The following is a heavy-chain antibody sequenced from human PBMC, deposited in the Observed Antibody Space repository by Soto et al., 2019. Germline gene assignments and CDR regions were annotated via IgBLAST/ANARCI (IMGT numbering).Heavy chain of an antibody. V-gene: IGHV3-74*01. J-gene: IGHJ4*02. CDR1: GFTFSSYW. CDR3: ARGGRSMITFGGVIVYAFDY. Sequence: SGGSLRLSCAASGFTFSSYWMHWVRQAPGKGLVWVSRINSDGSSTSYADSVKGRFTISRDNAKNTLYLQMNSLRAEDTAVYYCARGGRSMITFGGVIVYAFDYWGQGTLVTVSS. D-gene: IGHD3-16*02. CDR2: INSDGSST.